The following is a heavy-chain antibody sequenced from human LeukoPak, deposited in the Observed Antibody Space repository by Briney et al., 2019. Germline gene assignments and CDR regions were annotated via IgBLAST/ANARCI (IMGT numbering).Heavy chain of an antibody. CDR3: ARGRRPYWYFDL. CDR2: INHSGST. CDR1: GGSFSGYY. V-gene: IGHV4-34*01. Sequence: SETLSLTCAVYGGSFSGYYWSWIRQPPGKGLEWIGEINHSGSTNYNPSLKSRVTISVDTSKNQFSLKLSSVTAADTAVYYCARGRRPYWYFDLWGRGTLVTVSS. J-gene: IGHJ2*01.